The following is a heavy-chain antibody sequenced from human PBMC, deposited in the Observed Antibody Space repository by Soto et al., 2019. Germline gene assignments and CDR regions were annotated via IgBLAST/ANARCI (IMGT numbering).Heavy chain of an antibody. V-gene: IGHV3-74*01. CDR1: GFTFSSHW. D-gene: IGHD7-27*01. J-gene: IGHJ4*02. CDR2: IDSEGGTI. Sequence: EVQLVESGGGLVQPGGSLTLSCAASGFTFSSHWMHWVRQAPGKGLMWLSRIDSEGGTIDYADSVEGRFTISRDNVMKILYLQMSSLRVDDTAVYYCARNNWGIDYWGQGVLVTVSS. CDR3: ARNNWGIDY.